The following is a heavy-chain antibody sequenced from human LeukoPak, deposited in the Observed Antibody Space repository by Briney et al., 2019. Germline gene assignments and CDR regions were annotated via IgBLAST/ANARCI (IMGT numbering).Heavy chain of an antibody. CDR2: INHSGRT. J-gene: IGHJ5*02. CDR1: SGSFSGYY. CDR3: ATTQDCSGGSCPLNWFDP. D-gene: IGHD2-15*01. V-gene: IGHV4-34*01. Sequence: PSETLSLTCAVHSGSFSGYYWSWIRQPPGKGLEWIGEINHSGRTTYNASLKSRVTISIDTSKNQFSLKLSSVTAADTAMYYCATTQDCSGGSCPLNWFDPWGQGTLVTVSS.